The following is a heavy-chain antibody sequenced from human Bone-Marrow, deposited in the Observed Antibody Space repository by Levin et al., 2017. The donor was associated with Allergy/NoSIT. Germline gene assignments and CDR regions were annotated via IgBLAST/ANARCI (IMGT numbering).Heavy chain of an antibody. CDR2: INPSGGST. CDR3: ARAVTVTRNWFDP. D-gene: IGHD4-17*01. CDR1: GYTFTSYY. Sequence: KISCKASGYTFTSYYMHWVRQAPGQGLEWMGIINPSGGSTSYAQKFQGRVTMTRDTSTSTVYMELSSLRSEDTAVYYCARAVTVTRNWFDPWGQGTLVTVSS. J-gene: IGHJ5*02. V-gene: IGHV1-46*01.